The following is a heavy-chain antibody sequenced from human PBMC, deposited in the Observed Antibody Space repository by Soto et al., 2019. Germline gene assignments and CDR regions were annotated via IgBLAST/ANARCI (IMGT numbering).Heavy chain of an antibody. V-gene: IGHV1-69*08. CDR2: INPLLGAT. CDR1: GGTFTSHT. J-gene: IGHJ2*01. Sequence: QVQLVQSGAEVKKPGSSVKVSCRASGGTFTSHTTNWVRQAPGQGLEWMGRINPLLGATNYAPKFQGRITITADKSTNTGYMELSSLRSDDTAVFFCARALSWSGDDWYFDLWGRGTLVIVSS. D-gene: IGHD5-12*01. CDR3: ARALSWSGDDWYFDL.